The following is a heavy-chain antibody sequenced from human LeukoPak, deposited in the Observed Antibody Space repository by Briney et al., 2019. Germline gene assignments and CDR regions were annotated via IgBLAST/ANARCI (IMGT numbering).Heavy chain of an antibody. J-gene: IGHJ6*04. CDR3: ARDGYCSSTSFYRGGNYYYGMDV. V-gene: IGHV1-69*01. D-gene: IGHD2-2*01. CDR1: GGTFSSYA. CDR2: IIPIFGTA. Sequence: SVKVSCKASGGTFSSYAISWVRQAPGQGLEWMGGIIPIFGTANYAQKFQGRVTITADESTSTAYMELSSLRSEDTAVYYCARDGYCSSTSFYRGGNYYYGMDVWGIGTTGNVS.